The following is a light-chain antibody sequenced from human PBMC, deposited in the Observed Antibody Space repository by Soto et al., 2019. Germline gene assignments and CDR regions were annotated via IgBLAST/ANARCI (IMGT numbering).Light chain of an antibody. CDR2: GAS. Sequence: IVLTQSPGTLSLSPGERATLSCRASQSVTTQLAWYQQKPGQAPRLIIHGASSRATGVPDRITGSGSGTDFTLSISRLEPEDFATYYCQQTYSAPPTFGQGTKLE. CDR3: QQTYSAPPT. V-gene: IGKV3-20*01. CDR1: QSVTTQ. J-gene: IGKJ2*01.